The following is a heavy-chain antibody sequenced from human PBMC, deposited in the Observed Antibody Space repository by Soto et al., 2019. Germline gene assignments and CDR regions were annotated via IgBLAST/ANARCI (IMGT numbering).Heavy chain of an antibody. CDR2: ISSSSSYI. CDR3: ARMGSWDAGSWFDP. Sequence: GGSLRLSCAASGFTFSNYSMNWVRQAPGKGLEWVSSISSSSSYIYYADSVKGRFTISRDNAKNSLYLQMNSLRAEDTAVYYCARMGSWDAGSWFDPWGQGTLVTVSS. CDR1: GFTFSNYS. V-gene: IGHV3-21*01. D-gene: IGHD1-26*01. J-gene: IGHJ5*02.